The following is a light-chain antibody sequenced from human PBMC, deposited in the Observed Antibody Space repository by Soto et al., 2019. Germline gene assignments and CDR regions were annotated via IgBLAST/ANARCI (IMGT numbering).Light chain of an antibody. CDR2: GAS. J-gene: IGKJ3*01. V-gene: IGKV3-20*01. CDR3: QQYDNLPLT. Sequence: VLSQSPGTLCLYTGDRATLSCRASQTISSTYLAWYQQKPGQAPRLLIFGASSRATGVPARFSGSGSGTEFTLTINSLQSEDFAVYFCQQYDNLPLTFGPRTNVDI. CDR1: QTISSTY.